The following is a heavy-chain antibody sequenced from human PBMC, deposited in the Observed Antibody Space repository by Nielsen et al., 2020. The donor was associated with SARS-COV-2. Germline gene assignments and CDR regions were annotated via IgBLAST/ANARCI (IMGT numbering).Heavy chain of an antibody. D-gene: IGHD4-23*01. J-gene: IGHJ4*02. Sequence: SETLSLTCAVSGGSISSNNWWRWVRQPPGEGLEWIGEIYHRGSTNYSPSLKTRVTISVDKSKNQFSLELRSVTAADTAVYYCSSPTVAYWGQGTLVTVSS. CDR3: SSPTVAY. V-gene: IGHV4-4*02. CDR1: GGSISSNNW. CDR2: IYHRGST.